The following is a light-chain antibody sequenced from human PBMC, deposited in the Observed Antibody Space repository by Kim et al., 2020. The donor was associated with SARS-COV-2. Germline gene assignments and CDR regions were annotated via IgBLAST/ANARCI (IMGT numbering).Light chain of an antibody. CDR3: QQYGSSPRT. CDR2: GTS. J-gene: IGKJ1*01. V-gene: IGKV3-20*01. CDR1: QSIISSY. Sequence: EIVLTQSPGTLSLSPGERVTLSCRASQSIISSYLAWYQQKPGQAPRLLIFGTSSRVTGIPDRFSGSVSGTDFTLTISRLEPEDFAVYYCQQYGSSPRTFGQGTKVDIK.